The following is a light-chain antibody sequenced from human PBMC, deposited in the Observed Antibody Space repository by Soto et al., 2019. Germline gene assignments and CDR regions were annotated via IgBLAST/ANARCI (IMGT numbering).Light chain of an antibody. CDR2: DVT. Sequence: QSALTEPRSVSGSPGQSVTISCTGTSNDVGGYNFVSWYQQYPGKAPKPIIYDVTKGPSGVPDRLSGSKSGNTASLTISGLQTEDEADYYCCSYAGSYTHVFGTGNKVTLL. V-gene: IGLV2-11*01. CDR3: CSYAGSYTHV. J-gene: IGLJ1*01. CDR1: SNDVGGYNF.